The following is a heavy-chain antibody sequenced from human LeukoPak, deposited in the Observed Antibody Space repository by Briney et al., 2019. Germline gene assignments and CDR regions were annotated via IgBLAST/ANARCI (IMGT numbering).Heavy chain of an antibody. D-gene: IGHD3-10*01. CDR3: ARTHYSQRTWDPVHFDY. CDR2: VYYPAGTT. CDR1: DDSITNYY. V-gene: IGHV4-4*09. J-gene: IGHJ4*02. Sequence: VKPSETLSLTCSVSDDSITNYYWSWIRQPPGKGLEWIGYVYYPAGTTSFNPSLWSRVIISVDTSKTQVSLKVTSVTAADSAVYYCARTHYSQRTWDPVHFDYWGQGALVTVSS.